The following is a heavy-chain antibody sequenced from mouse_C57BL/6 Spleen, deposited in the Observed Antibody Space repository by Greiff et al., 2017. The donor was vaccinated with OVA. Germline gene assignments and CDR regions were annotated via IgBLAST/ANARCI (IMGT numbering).Heavy chain of an antibody. V-gene: IGHV3-1*01. J-gene: IGHJ2*01. CDR1: GYSITSGYD. CDR2: ISYSGST. D-gene: IGHD2-4*01. Sequence: ESGPGMVKPSQSLSLTCTVTGYSITSGYDWHWIRHFPGNKLEWMGYISYSGSTNYNPSLKSRISITHDTSKNHFFLKLNSVTTEDTATYYCARGGLPPSFFDYWGQGTTLTVSS. CDR3: ARGGLPPSFFDY.